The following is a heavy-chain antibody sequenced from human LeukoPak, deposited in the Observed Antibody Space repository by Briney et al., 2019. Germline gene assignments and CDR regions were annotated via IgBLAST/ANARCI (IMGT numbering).Heavy chain of an antibody. CDR1: GYNFPSYW. V-gene: IGHV5-51*01. CDR3: ARLGAAYYFDY. D-gene: IGHD1-26*01. CDR2: VYPGDSDT. Sequence: GESLKISCKGSGYNFPSYWIGWVRQMPGKGLEWMGIVYPGDSDTRYSPSFQGQVTISADKSISTAYLQWSSLKASDTAMYFCARLGAAYYFDYWGQGTLVTVSS. J-gene: IGHJ4*02.